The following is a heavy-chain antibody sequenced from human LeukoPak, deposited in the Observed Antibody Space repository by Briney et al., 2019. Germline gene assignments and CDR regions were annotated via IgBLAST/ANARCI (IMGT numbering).Heavy chain of an antibody. Sequence: GGSLRLSCAASGFTFSGFGMHWVRQVPDKGLAWVAFIRYDGSNKYYADSVKGRFTISRDNSKNTLYLQMNSLRAEDTAVYYCVGLNHNSGSYRNYWGQGTLVTVSS. J-gene: IGHJ4*02. CDR2: IRYDGSNK. V-gene: IGHV3-30*02. CDR3: VGLNHNSGSYRNY. CDR1: GFTFSGFG. D-gene: IGHD3-10*01.